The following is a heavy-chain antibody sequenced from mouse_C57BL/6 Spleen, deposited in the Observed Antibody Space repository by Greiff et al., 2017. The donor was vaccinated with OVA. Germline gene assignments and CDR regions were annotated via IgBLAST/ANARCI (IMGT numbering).Heavy chain of an antibody. V-gene: IGHV5-17*01. J-gene: IGHJ2*01. D-gene: IGHD1-1*01. CDR2: ISSGSSTI. Sequence: EVKLMESGGGLVKPGGSLKLSCAASGFTFSDYGMHWVRQAPEQGLAWVAYISSGSSTIYYADTVKGRFTITRDNAKNTLFLQMTSLRSEDTAMYYGARDYYGSIDYWGQGTTLTVSS. CDR3: ARDYYGSIDY. CDR1: GFTFSDYG.